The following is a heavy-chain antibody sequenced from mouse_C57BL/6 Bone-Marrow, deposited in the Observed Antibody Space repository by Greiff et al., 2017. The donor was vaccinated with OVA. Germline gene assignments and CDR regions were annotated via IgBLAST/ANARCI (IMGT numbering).Heavy chain of an antibody. V-gene: IGHV1-42*01. CDR2: INPSTGGT. J-gene: IGHJ3*01. Sequence: EVQLQQSGPELVKPGASVKISCKASGYSFTGYYMNWVKQSPEQSLEWIGEINPSTGGTTYNQKFKAKATLTVDKSYRTAYMQLKSPTSEDSAVYYWARTPSDFGSPWFAYWGQGTLVTVSA. D-gene: IGHD1-1*01. CDR3: ARTPSDFGSPWFAY. CDR1: GYSFTGYY.